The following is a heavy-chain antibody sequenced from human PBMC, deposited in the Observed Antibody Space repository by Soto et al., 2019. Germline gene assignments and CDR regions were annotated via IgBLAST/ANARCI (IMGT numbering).Heavy chain of an antibody. V-gene: IGHV4-61*01. D-gene: IGHD3-9*01. CDR3: ARDFRLRYFDWPLMDV. J-gene: IGHJ6*02. Sequence: SETLSLTCTVSGGSVSSGSYYWSWIRQPPGKGLEWIGYIYYSGSTNYNPSLKSRVTISVDTSKNQFSLKLSSVTAADTAVYYCARDFRLRYFDWPLMDVWGQGTTVTVSS. CDR1: GGSVSSGSYY. CDR2: IYYSGST.